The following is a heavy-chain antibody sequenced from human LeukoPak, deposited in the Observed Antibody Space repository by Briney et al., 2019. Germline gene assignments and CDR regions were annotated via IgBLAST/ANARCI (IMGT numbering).Heavy chain of an antibody. J-gene: IGHJ5*02. CDR2: FDPEDGET. CDR1: GYTLTELS. CDR3: ATAAFGELRFDP. V-gene: IGHV1-24*01. Sequence: GVSVKVSCKVSGYTLTELSMHWVRQAPGKGLEWMGGFDPEDGETIYAQKFQGRVTMTEDTSTDTAYMELSSLRSEDTAVYYCATAAFGELRFDPWGQGTLVTVSS. D-gene: IGHD3-10*01.